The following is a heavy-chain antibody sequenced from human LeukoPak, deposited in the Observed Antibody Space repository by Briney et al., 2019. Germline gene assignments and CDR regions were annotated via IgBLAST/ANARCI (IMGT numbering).Heavy chain of an antibody. J-gene: IGHJ5*02. CDR3: ARLNNWFDP. CDR1: GGFISSYY. V-gene: IGHV4-59*01. Sequence: PSETLSLTCTVSGGFISSYYWSWIRQPPGKGLEWIGYIYYSGSTNYNPSLKSRVTISVDTSKNQFSLKLSSVTAADTAVYYCARLNNWFDPWGQGTLVTVSS. CDR2: IYYSGST.